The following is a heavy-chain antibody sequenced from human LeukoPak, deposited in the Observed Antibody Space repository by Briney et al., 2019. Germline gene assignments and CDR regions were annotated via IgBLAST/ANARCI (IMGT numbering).Heavy chain of an antibody. Sequence: GSLRLSCAASGFTFSSSSVNWVRQAPGKGLEWVSYISSSGSTIYYADSVKGRFTISRDNAKNSLYLQMNSLRAEDTAVYYCARAYRIAAAGTGYFDYWGQGTLVTVSS. CDR1: GFTFSSSS. D-gene: IGHD6-13*01. J-gene: IGHJ4*02. CDR2: ISSSGSTI. CDR3: ARAYRIAAAGTGYFDY. V-gene: IGHV3-48*04.